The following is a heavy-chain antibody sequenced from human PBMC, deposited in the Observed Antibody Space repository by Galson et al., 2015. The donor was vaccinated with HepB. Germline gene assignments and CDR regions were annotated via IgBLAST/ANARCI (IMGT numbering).Heavy chain of an antibody. D-gene: IGHD6-13*01. CDR3: AKDVLGIAAAGTGFDY. CDR1: GFTFSSYA. V-gene: IGHV3-23*01. J-gene: IGHJ4*02. Sequence: SLRLSCAASGFTFSSYAMSWVRQAPGKGLEWVSAISGSGGSTYYADSVKGRFTISRDNSKNTLYLQMNSLRAEDTAVYYCAKDVLGIAAAGTGFDYWGRGTLVTVSS. CDR2: ISGSGGST.